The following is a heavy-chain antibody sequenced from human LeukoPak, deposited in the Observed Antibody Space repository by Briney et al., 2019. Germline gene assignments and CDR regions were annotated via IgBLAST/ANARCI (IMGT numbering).Heavy chain of an antibody. J-gene: IGHJ3*02. V-gene: IGHV3-21*01. CDR2: ISSSSSNI. D-gene: IGHD3-22*01. CDR3: ARDILYYYDSSHGAFDI. CDR1: GFTFSSYS. Sequence: GGSLRLSCAASGFTFSSYSMNWVGQAPGKGVEGVSSISSSSSNIYYADSVKGGLTISRDKDKKSLYLQMNSLRAEDTAVYYCARDILYYYDSSHGAFDIWGQGTMVTVSS.